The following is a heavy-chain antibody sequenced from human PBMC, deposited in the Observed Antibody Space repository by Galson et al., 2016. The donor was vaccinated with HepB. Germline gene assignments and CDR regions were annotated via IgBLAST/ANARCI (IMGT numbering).Heavy chain of an antibody. CDR2: ISGSGGST. D-gene: IGHD3-3*01. V-gene: IGHV3-23*01. CDR3: AKDLGFLEWLFFDSYYYYGMDV. Sequence: SLRLSCAASGFTFSSYAMSWVRQAPGKGLEWVSAISGSGGSTYYADSVKGRFTISSDNSKHTLYLQMNSLSAEDTAVYYCAKDLGFLEWLFFDSYYYYGMDVWGQGTTVTVSS. CDR1: GFTFSSYA. J-gene: IGHJ6*02.